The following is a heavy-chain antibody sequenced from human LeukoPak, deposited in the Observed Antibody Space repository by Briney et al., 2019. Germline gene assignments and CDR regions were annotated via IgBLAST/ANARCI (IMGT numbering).Heavy chain of an antibody. CDR2: INHSGST. V-gene: IGHV4-39*07. CDR3: ARAVSWTDYYYYMDV. Sequence: PSETLSLTCTVSGGSISSSSYYWGWIRQPPGKGLEWIGEINHSGSTNYNPSPKSRVTISVDTSKNQFSLKLSSVTAADTAVYYCARAVSWTDYYYYMDVWGKGTTVTVSS. D-gene: IGHD6-13*01. J-gene: IGHJ6*03. CDR1: GGSISSSSYY.